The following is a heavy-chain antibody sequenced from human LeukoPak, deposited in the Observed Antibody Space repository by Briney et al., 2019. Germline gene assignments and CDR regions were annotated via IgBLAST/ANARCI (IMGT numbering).Heavy chain of an antibody. J-gene: IGHJ6*02. Sequence: GGSLRLSCSASGFTFSSYAMHWVRQAPGKGLEYVSAISSNGGNTYYADSVKGRFTISRDNSKNTLYFQMSSLRAEDTAVYYCVKEYYYDSSGYYYYYHYGMDVWGQGTTVTVSS. CDR1: GFTFSSYA. D-gene: IGHD3-22*01. V-gene: IGHV3-64D*06. CDR2: ISSNGGNT. CDR3: VKEYYYDSSGYYYYYHYGMDV.